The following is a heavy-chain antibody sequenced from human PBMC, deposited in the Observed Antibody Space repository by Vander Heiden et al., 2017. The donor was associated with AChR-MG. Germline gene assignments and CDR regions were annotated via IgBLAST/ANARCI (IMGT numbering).Heavy chain of an antibody. Sequence: VQLLESGGGLVQPGGSVRLSRAASRSPFSSYAMNWVRQGPGKGREWVSAISGSSGSTYYADSVKGRFTISRDNSKNTLYLQMNSLRAEDTAVYYCAKEDCPSAALRYDFDYWGHGTLVAVSS. CDR1: RSPFSSYA. CDR2: ISGSSGST. CDR3: AKEDCPSAALRYDFDY. D-gene: IGHD2-21*02. V-gene: IGHV3-23*01. J-gene: IGHJ4*01.